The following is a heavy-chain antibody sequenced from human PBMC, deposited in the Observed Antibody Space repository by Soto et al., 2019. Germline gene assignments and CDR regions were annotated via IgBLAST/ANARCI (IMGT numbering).Heavy chain of an antibody. CDR1: GYTFTGYY. J-gene: IGHJ6*02. D-gene: IGHD6-6*01. V-gene: IGHV1-2*04. Sequence: QVQLVQSGAEVKKPGASVKVSCKASGYTFTGYYMHWVRQAPGQGLEWMGWINPNSGGTNYAQKFQGWVTMTRDTSISTAYMELSRLRSDDTAVYYCARDWLGSSSTNYYYGMDVWGQGTTVTVSS. CDR3: ARDWLGSSSTNYYYGMDV. CDR2: INPNSGGT.